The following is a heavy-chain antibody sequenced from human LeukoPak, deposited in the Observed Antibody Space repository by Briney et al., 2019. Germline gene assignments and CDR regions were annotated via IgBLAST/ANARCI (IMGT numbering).Heavy chain of an antibody. V-gene: IGHV3-23*01. CDR3: AKVVVVVPAAIDAFDI. CDR1: GFTFSSYA. J-gene: IGHJ3*02. Sequence: GGSLRLSCAASGFTFSSYAMSWVRRAPGKGLEWVSAISGSGGSTYYADSVKGRFTISRDNSKNTLYLQMNSLRAEDTAVYYCAKVVVVVPAAIDAFDIWGQGTMVTVSS. D-gene: IGHD2-2*01. CDR2: ISGSGGST.